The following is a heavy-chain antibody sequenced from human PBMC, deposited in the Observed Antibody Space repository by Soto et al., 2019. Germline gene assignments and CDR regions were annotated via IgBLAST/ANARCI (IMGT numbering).Heavy chain of an antibody. CDR2: IYSGGST. Sequence: EVQLVESGGGLVQPGGSLRLSCAASGFTVSSNYMSWVRQAPGKGLEWVSVIYSGGSTYYADSVKGRFTISRDNSKNTLYLQMNSLGAEDTAVYYCARPTVTTRGYYYYGMDVWGQGTTVTVSS. J-gene: IGHJ6*02. D-gene: IGHD4-4*01. CDR3: ARPTVTTRGYYYYGMDV. CDR1: GFTVSSNY. V-gene: IGHV3-66*01.